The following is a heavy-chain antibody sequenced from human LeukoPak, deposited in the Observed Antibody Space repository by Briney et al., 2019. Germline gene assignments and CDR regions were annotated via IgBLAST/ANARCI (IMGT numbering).Heavy chain of an antibody. CDR1: GLTFSSYW. V-gene: IGHV3-30*03. CDR3: ARDLDDY. Sequence: GGSLRLSCAASGLTFSSYWMNWARQAPGKGLEWVAVISYDGSNKYYADSVKGRFPISRDNSKNTLYLQMNSLRAEDTAVYYCARDLDDYWGQGTLVTVSS. J-gene: IGHJ4*02. CDR2: ISYDGSNK.